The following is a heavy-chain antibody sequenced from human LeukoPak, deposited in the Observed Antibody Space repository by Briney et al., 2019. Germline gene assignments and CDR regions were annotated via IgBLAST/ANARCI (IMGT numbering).Heavy chain of an antibody. CDR1: GYTFTSYW. Sequence: KVSCKASGYTFTSYWIGWVRQMPGKGLEWMGIIYPGDSDTRYSPSFQGQVTISADKSISTAYLQWGSLKASDTAMYYCARVYYYDSIYFDPWGQGTLVTVSS. D-gene: IGHD3-22*01. CDR3: ARVYYYDSIYFDP. J-gene: IGHJ5*02. CDR2: IYPGDSDT. V-gene: IGHV5-51*01.